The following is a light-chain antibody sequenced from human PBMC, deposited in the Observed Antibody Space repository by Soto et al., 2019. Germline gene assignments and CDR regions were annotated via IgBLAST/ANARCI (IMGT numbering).Light chain of an antibody. CDR2: GAS. V-gene: IGKV3-15*01. Sequence: EIVMTQSPATLSVSPGERVTLSCRASQSLSTNLAWLQQKPGQAPRLLISGASTRATGVPARFSGSGSGTEFTLTISSLQSEDFAIYYCQQYNNWPRTFGQGTKV. J-gene: IGKJ1*01. CDR1: QSLSTN. CDR3: QQYNNWPRT.